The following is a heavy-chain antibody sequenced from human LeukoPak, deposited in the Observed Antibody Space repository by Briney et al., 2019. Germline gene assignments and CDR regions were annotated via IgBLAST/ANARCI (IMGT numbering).Heavy chain of an antibody. CDR3: AKVSSRITISGRLDY. D-gene: IGHD3-3*01. CDR2: ITGSATRT. J-gene: IGHJ4*02. Sequence: PGGSLRLSCAASGFTFDNFAMAWVRQAPGKGLEWVSAITGSATRTYYADSFKDRFTISRDDSKTTLFLQMDSLRAEDTALYYCAKVSSRITISGRLDYWGRGTLVRVSS. V-gene: IGHV3-23*01. CDR1: GFTFDNFA.